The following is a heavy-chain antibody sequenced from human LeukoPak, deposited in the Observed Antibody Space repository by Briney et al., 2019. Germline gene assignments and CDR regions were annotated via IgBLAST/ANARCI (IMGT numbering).Heavy chain of an antibody. CDR2: INHSGST. CDR1: GGSFSGYY. Sequence: SETLSLTCAVYGGSFSGYYWSWIRQPPGKGLEWIGEINHSGSTNYNPSLKSRVTISVDTSRNQFSLKLSSVTAADTAVYYCARERRKCSSSIPFDYWGQGTLVTVSS. V-gene: IGHV4-34*01. CDR3: ARERRKCSSSIPFDY. J-gene: IGHJ4*02. D-gene: IGHD6-6*01.